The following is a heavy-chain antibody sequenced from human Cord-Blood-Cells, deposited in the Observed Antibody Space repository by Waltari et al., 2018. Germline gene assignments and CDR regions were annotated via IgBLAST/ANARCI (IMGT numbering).Heavy chain of an antibody. D-gene: IGHD3-9*01. V-gene: IGHV4-34*01. CDR2: INHSGST. J-gene: IGHJ5*02. CDR3: ARHFEQNYDILTGYYNWFDP. Sequence: QVQLQQWGAGLLKPSETLSLTCAVYGGSFSGYYWSWIRQPPGKGLEWIGEINHSGSTNYHPSLKSRVTISVDTSKNQFSLKLSSVTAADTAVYYCARHFEQNYDILTGYYNWFDPWGQGTLVTVSS. CDR1: GGSFSGYY.